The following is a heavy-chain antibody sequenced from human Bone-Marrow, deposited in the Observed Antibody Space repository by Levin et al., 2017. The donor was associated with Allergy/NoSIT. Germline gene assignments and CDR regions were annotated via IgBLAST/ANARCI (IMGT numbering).Heavy chain of an antibody. Sequence: GGSLRLSCEASGFTFAAYWMHWVRQAPGEALVWVSRISGDGGSAEYADSVKGRFTISRDNAKSTLFLQMDSLRAEDTAVYYCASAKHSFGHTDDYGGQGTLVAVSS. CDR1: GFTFAAYW. CDR3: ASAKHSFGHTDDY. CDR2: ISGDGGSA. D-gene: IGHD3-3*01. J-gene: IGHJ4*02. V-gene: IGHV3-74*03.